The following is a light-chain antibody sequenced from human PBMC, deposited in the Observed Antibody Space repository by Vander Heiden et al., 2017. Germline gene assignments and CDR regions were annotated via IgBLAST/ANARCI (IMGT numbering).Light chain of an antibody. V-gene: IGLV2-18*02. CDR1: SSDVGSSTR. CDR3: SSYTSSTTPVA. Sequence: QSALTPPPSVSGSPGQSVTISCTGTSSDVGSSTRVSWYQQPPGTAPKLMIYEVTKRPSGVPDRFSGSKSGNTASLTISGLQAEDEADYYCSSYTSSTTPVAFGGGTKLTVL. CDR2: EVT. J-gene: IGLJ2*01.